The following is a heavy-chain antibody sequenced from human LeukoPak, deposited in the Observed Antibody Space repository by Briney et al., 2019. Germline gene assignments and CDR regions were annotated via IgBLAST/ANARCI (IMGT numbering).Heavy chain of an antibody. Sequence: SETLSLTCTVSGGSISSHYWSWIRQPPGKGLEWIGYIYYSGSTNYNPSLKSRVTISVDTSKNQFSLKLSSVTAADTAVYYCARVGIAAAGRGYSDYWGQGTLVTVSS. CDR1: GGSISSHY. D-gene: IGHD6-13*01. V-gene: IGHV4-59*11. J-gene: IGHJ4*02. CDR2: IYYSGST. CDR3: ARVGIAAAGRGYSDY.